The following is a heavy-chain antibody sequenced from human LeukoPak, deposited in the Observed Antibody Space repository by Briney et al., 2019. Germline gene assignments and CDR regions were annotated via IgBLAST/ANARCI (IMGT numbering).Heavy chain of an antibody. CDR1: GFTFSSYG. Sequence: GGSLRLSCAASGFTFSSYGMHWVRQAPGKGLEWVAFIRYDGSNKYYADSVKGRFTISRDNSKNTLYLQMNSLRAEDTAVYYCAKPLLWFGELLDYFDYWGQGTLVTVSS. CDR2: IRYDGSNK. V-gene: IGHV3-30*02. CDR3: AKPLLWFGELLDYFDY. J-gene: IGHJ4*02. D-gene: IGHD3-10*01.